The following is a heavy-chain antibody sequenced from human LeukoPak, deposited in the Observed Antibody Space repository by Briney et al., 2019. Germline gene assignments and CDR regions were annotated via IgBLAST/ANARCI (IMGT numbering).Heavy chain of an antibody. D-gene: IGHD1-26*01. J-gene: IGHJ4*02. Sequence: SETLSLTCTVSGGSISSGGYYWSWIRQHPGKGLEWIGYIYYSGSTNYNPSLKSRVTISVDTSKNQFSLKLSSVTAADTAVYYCARSHSGSYYYFDYWGQGTLVTVSS. CDR2: IYYSGST. V-gene: IGHV4-61*08. CDR1: GGSISSGGYY. CDR3: ARSHSGSYYYFDY.